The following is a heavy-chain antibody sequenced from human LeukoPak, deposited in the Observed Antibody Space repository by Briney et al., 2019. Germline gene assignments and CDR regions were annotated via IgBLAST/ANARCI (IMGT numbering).Heavy chain of an antibody. Sequence: PSGTLSLTCAVSGGSISSSNWWSWVRQPPGKGLEWIGEIYHSGSTYYNPSLKSRVTISVDTSKNQFSLKLSSVTAADTAVYYCARECSGGSCYDYWGQGTLVTVSS. CDR3: ARECSGGSCYDY. CDR2: IYHSGST. V-gene: IGHV4-4*02. CDR1: GGSISSSNW. J-gene: IGHJ4*02. D-gene: IGHD2-15*01.